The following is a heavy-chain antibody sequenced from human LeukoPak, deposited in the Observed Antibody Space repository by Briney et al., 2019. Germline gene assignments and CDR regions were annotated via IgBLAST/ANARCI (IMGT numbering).Heavy chain of an antibody. CDR3: ARVYCSGGSCLIDY. J-gene: IGHJ4*02. Sequence: PGGSLRLSCAASGFTVSSNYMSWVRQAPGKGLEWVSVIYSGGSTYYADSVKGRFTISRHNSKNMLYLQMNSLRAEDTAVYYCARVYCSGGSCLIDYWGQGTLVTVSS. D-gene: IGHD2-15*01. CDR2: IYSGGST. V-gene: IGHV3-53*04. CDR1: GFTVSSNY.